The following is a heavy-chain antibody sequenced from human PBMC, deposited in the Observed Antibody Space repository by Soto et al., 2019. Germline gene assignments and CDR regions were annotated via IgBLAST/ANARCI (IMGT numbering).Heavy chain of an antibody. D-gene: IGHD2-15*01. V-gene: IGHV3-21*01. J-gene: IGHJ5*02. CDR2: ISSSSTYI. CDR1: GFTFSSYS. CDR3: ARTIYCSGSTCYNNWFDP. Sequence: GESLRLSCAASGFTFSSYSMNWVRQAPGKGLEWVSPISSSSTYIYYADSVKGRFSISRGNAKNSLYLQMNSLRAEDTALYYCARTIYCSGSTCYNNWFDPWGQGT.